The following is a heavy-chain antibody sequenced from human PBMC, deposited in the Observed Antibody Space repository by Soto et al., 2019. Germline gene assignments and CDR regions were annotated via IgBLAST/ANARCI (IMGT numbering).Heavy chain of an antibody. CDR1: GLDFKTYG. V-gene: IGHV3-33*01. Sequence: QGQLVESGGGVVQPGRSLRLSCVASGLDFKTYGMHWVRQAPGKGLEWVAVIGFDGTNIHYSDSVRGRFSISRDNSENTVSLQMNSLRVEDTALYYCVRTACVINNCSYRGVRWGQGTLVTV. CDR3: VRTACVINNCSYRGVR. D-gene: IGHD1-20*01. CDR2: IGFDGTNI. J-gene: IGHJ4*02.